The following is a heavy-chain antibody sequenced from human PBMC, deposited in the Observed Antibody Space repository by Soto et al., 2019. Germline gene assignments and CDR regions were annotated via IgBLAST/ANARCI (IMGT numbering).Heavy chain of an antibody. D-gene: IGHD4-17*01. J-gene: IGHJ6*02. Sequence: EVQLVESGGGLGQPGGSLRLSCAASGFTFSSYSMNWVRQAPGKGLEWVSYISSSSSTIYYADSVKGRFTISRDNAKNSLYLQMNSLRDEDTAVYYCASLYGDYHPGGYYYGMDVWGQGTTVTVSS. V-gene: IGHV3-48*02. CDR3: ASLYGDYHPGGYYYGMDV. CDR1: GFTFSSYS. CDR2: ISSSSSTI.